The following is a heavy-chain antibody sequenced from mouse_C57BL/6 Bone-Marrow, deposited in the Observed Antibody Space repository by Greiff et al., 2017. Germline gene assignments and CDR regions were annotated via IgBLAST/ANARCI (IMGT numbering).Heavy chain of an antibody. V-gene: IGHV1-59*01. CDR2: IDPSDSYT. J-gene: IGHJ2*01. D-gene: IGHD2-4*01. Sequence: QVQLQQPGAGLVRPGTSVKLSCKASGYTFTSYWMHWVKQRPGQGLEWIGVIDPSDSYTNYNQKFKGKATLTVDTSSSTAYMQLSSLTSEDSAVYYCARGYDYEDYWGQGTTLTVSS. CDR1: GYTFTSYW. CDR3: ARGYDYEDY.